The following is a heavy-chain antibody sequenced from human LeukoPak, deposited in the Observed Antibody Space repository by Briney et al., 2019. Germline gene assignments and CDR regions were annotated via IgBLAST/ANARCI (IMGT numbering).Heavy chain of an antibody. D-gene: IGHD2-15*01. CDR2: ISSYNGNT. CDR3: AREVILNAAYCSDCNSGQFFDH. V-gene: IGHV1-18*04. CDR1: GYIFNAYG. J-gene: IGHJ4*02. Sequence: ASVKVSCKASGYIFNAYGISWVRQAPGQGLEWMGWISSYNGNTNYPQKFQGRVTVTTDTSTTTAYMELTSLTSDDTAMYYCAREVILNAAYCSDCNSGQFFDHWGQGTLVTVSS.